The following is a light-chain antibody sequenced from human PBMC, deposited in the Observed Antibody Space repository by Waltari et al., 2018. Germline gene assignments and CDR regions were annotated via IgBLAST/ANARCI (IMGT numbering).Light chain of an antibody. J-gene: IGKJ4*01. Sequence: IVLTQSPATLSLSPGERATLSCRASQSLSSYLAWYQQKPGQPPRLVIYDTSHRAAGIPPRFSGSGSGTDFTLTISSLEPEDSALYYCQQRSDWPLTFGGGTEVE. CDR2: DTS. CDR1: QSLSSY. V-gene: IGKV3-11*01. CDR3: QQRSDWPLT.